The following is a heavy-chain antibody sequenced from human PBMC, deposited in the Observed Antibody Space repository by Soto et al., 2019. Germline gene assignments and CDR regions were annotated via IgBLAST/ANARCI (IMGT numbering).Heavy chain of an antibody. CDR1: GLTFSDYY. CDR3: ARGERDDFWSGYYISYYYYYMDV. D-gene: IGHD3-3*01. Sequence: GGSLRLSCAASGLTFSDYYMSWIRQAPGKGLEWVSYFSSSGSTIYYADSVKGRFTISRDNAKNSLYLQMNSLRAEDTAVYYCARGERDDFWSGYYISYYYYYMDVWGKGTTVTVSS. J-gene: IGHJ6*03. V-gene: IGHV3-11*01. CDR2: FSSSGSTI.